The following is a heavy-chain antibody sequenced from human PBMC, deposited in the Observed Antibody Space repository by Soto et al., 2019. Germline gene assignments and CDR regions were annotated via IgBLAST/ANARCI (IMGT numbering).Heavy chain of an antibody. CDR1: GFTFSSYA. J-gene: IGHJ5*02. CDR2: ISGSGGST. D-gene: IGHD6-25*01. V-gene: IGHV3-23*01. Sequence: GGSLRLSCAASGFTFSSYAMSWVRQAPGKGLEWVSAISGSGGSTYYADSVKGRFTISRDNSKNTLYLQMNSLRAEDTAVYYCANWVEAAANNNWFDPWGQGTLVTVSS. CDR3: ANWVEAAANNNWFDP.